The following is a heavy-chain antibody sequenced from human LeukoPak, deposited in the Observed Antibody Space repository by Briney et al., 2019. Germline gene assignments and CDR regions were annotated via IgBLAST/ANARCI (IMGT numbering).Heavy chain of an antibody. Sequence: SETLSLTCAVYGGSFSGFYWSWIRQPPRKGPEWLGEINHSGSTNYNPSLKSRVTISVDTSKNQFSLKLSSVTAADTAVYYCARGSITIFGVVPADYWSQGTLVTVSS. V-gene: IGHV4-34*01. CDR1: GGSFSGFY. D-gene: IGHD3-3*01. CDR2: INHSGST. CDR3: ARGSITIFGVVPADY. J-gene: IGHJ4*02.